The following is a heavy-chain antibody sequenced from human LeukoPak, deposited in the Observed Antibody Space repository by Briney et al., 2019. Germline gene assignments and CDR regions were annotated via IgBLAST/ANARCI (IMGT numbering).Heavy chain of an antibody. V-gene: IGHV4-39*07. D-gene: IGHD3-10*01. Sequence: SETLSLTCTVSGGSISSSSYYWGWIRQPPGKGLEWIGSIYYSGRTYYNPSLESRITISVDMSKNEFSLKLTSVTAADTAIYYCARDNLEWFGEFLVYFDYWGQGTLVTVSS. CDR3: ARDNLEWFGEFLVYFDY. CDR2: IYYSGRT. J-gene: IGHJ4*02. CDR1: GGSISSSSYY.